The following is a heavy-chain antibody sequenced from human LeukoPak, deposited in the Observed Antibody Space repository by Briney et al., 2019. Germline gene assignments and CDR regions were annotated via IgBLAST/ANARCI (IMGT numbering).Heavy chain of an antibody. CDR1: GYTFTGYY. V-gene: IGHV1-2*02. CDR3: AREMYYYDSSGYYERDAFDI. CDR2: INPNSGGT. D-gene: IGHD3-22*01. J-gene: IGHJ3*02. Sequence: GASVKVSCKASGYTFTGYYMHWVRQAPGQGLEWMGWINPNSGGTNYAQKFQGRVTMTRDTSISTAYMELSRLRSDDTAVYYCAREMYYYDSSGYYERDAFDIWGQGTMVTVSS.